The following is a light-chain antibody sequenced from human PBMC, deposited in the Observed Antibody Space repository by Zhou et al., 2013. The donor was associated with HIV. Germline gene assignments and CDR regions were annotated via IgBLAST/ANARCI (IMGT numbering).Light chain of an antibody. V-gene: IGKV3-11*01. J-gene: IGKJ3*01. Sequence: EIVLTQSPASLSLSPGERATLSCRASQSINTYLAWYQQKPGRAPRLLIYDTINRATGIPARFSGSGSGTDFTLTISSLEPEDFAVYYCQQRTNWPPFTFGPGTRVEVK. CDR3: QQRTNWPPFT. CDR1: QSINTY. CDR2: DTI.